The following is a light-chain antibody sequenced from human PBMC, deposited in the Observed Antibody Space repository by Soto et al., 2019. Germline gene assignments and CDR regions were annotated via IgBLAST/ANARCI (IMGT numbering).Light chain of an antibody. Sequence: EIVSTQSPGTLSLSPGERATLSCRASQSVSSTSLAWYQQKPGQAPRLLIYGASTRATGIPDRFSGSGSGTDFTLTISRVEPEDFAVYYCQQFSSYPLTFGGGTKVDIK. V-gene: IGKV3-20*01. CDR3: QQFSSYPLT. CDR2: GAS. CDR1: QSVSSTS. J-gene: IGKJ4*01.